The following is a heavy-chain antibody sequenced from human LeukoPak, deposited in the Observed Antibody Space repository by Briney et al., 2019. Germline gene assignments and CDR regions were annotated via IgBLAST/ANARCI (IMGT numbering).Heavy chain of an antibody. J-gene: IGHJ4*02. CDR2: ISYDGSNK. CDR1: GFTFSSYA. Sequence: PGGSLRLSCAASGFTFSSYAMHWVRQAPGKGLEWVAVISYDGSNKYYADSVKGRFTISRDNSKNTLYLQMNSLRAEDTAVYYCARDLVPEAVAAELFDYWGQGTLVTVSS. V-gene: IGHV3-30-3*01. CDR3: ARDLVPEAVAAELFDY. D-gene: IGHD6-19*01.